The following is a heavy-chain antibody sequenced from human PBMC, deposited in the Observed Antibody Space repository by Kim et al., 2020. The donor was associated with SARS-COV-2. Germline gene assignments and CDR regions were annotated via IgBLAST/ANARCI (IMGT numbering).Heavy chain of an antibody. CDR2: INGNSGST. D-gene: IGHD5-12*01. CDR1: GFSFRTYA. J-gene: IGHJ6*02. Sequence: GGSLRLSCAASGFSFRTYAMTWVRQAPGKGLEWVSSINGNSGSTYYADSVKGRFTISRDNSKTTLYLQLNSLRAEDTAVYYCAKERAFDLIYYYGMDVWGQGTTVTVSS. CDR3: AKERAFDLIYYYGMDV. V-gene: IGHV3-23*01.